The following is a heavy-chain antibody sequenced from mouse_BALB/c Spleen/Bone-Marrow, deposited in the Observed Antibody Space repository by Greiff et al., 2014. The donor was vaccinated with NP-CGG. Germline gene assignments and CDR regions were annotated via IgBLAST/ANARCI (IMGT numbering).Heavy chain of an antibody. CDR3: AREGGYYYGSSPYFDV. CDR2: INPYNGDT. D-gene: IGHD1-1*01. CDR1: GYSFTGYF. V-gene: IGHV1-20*02. J-gene: IGHJ1*01. Sequence: EVQLQQSGPELVKPGASVKISCKASGYSFTGYFMNWVMQSHGKSLEWIGRINPYNGDTFYNQKFKGKATLTVDKSSSTAHMELRSLASEDSAVYYCAREGGYYYGSSPYFDVWGAGTPVTVSP.